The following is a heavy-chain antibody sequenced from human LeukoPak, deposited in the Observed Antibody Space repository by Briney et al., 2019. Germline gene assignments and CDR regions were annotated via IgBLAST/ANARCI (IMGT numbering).Heavy chain of an antibody. CDR2: IWYDGSNK. V-gene: IGHV3-33*06. CDR1: GFTFSSYG. J-gene: IGHJ4*02. Sequence: GGSLRLSCAASGFTFSSYGMHWVRQAPGKGLEWVAVIWYDGSNKYYADSVKGRFTISRDNSKNTLYLQMNSLRAEDTAVYYCAKSHANSGTYHSFFDYWGQGTLVTVSS. D-gene: IGHD1-26*01. CDR3: AKSHANSGTYHSFFDY.